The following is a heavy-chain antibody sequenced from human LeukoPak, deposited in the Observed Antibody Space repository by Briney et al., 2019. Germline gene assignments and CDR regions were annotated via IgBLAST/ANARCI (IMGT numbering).Heavy chain of an antibody. D-gene: IGHD2-21*02. V-gene: IGHV4-4*07. J-gene: IGHJ5*02. Sequence: SETLSLTCTVSGGSISSYYWSWIRQPAGKGLEWIGRIYTSGSTNYNPSLKSRVTMSVDTSKNQFSLKLSSVTAADTAVYYCARESYPPKYCGGDCYSDNTRWFDPWGQGTLVTVSS. CDR2: IYTSGST. CDR1: GGSISSYY. CDR3: ARESYPPKYCGGDCYSDNTRWFDP.